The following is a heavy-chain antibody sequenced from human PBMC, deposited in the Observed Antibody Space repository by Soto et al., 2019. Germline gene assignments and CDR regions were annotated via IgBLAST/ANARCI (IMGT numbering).Heavy chain of an antibody. J-gene: IGHJ6*04. CDR3: AKNADFWSWGMVV. CDR1: GFTFNSYA. V-gene: IGHV3-23*01. CDR2: ISSSGDGT. D-gene: IGHD3-3*01. Sequence: PGGSLRLSCAASGFTFNSYAMTWVRQAPGKGLEWVSIISSSGDGTYYVDSVKGRFTISRDNSRNTLNLQMNSLRAEDTAVYYCAKNADFWSWGMVVWGTCTSLTVSS.